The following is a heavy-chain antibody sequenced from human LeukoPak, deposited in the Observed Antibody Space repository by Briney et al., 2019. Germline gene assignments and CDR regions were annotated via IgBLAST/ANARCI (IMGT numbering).Heavy chain of an antibody. J-gene: IGHJ6*03. Sequence: VGSLRLSRAASGFTFSDYNMRWIRQAPGKGLEWGSSISRSGSTKYYADSVKGRFTISRDNAKNSLFLQMNSLRAEDTAVYYCARVLRYCSGGNCYSGGLGYMDVWGKGTTVTISS. V-gene: IGHV3-11*01. CDR1: GFTFSDYN. CDR2: ISRSGSTK. D-gene: IGHD2-15*01. CDR3: ARVLRYCSGGNCYSGGLGYMDV.